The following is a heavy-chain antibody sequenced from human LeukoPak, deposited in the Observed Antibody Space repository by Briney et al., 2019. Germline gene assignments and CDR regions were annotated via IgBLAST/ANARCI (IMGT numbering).Heavy chain of an antibody. CDR3: ARGSPAVAGTDSGFDY. Sequence: SVKVSCKASGGTFSSYAISWVRQAPGQGLEWMGGIIPIFGTANYAQKFQGRVTMTRDTSTSTVYMELSSLRSEDTAVYYCARGSPAVAGTDSGFDYWGQGTLVTVSS. CDR1: GGTFSSYA. J-gene: IGHJ4*02. V-gene: IGHV1-69*05. CDR2: IIPIFGTA. D-gene: IGHD6-19*01.